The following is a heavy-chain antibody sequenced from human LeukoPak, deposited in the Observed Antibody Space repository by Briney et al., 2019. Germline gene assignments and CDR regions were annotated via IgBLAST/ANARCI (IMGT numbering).Heavy chain of an antibody. CDR1: GGSVRSSYYY. D-gene: IGHD1-26*01. Sequence: SETLSLTCTVSGGSVRSSYYYWGWIRQPPGKGLEWIGYIYYSGSTYYNPSLKSRVTISVDTSKNQFSLKLSSVTAADTAVYYCARDRDSGSYWDYYYYGMDVWGQGTTVTVSS. J-gene: IGHJ6*02. CDR2: IYYSGST. CDR3: ARDRDSGSYWDYYYYGMDV. V-gene: IGHV4-30-4*08.